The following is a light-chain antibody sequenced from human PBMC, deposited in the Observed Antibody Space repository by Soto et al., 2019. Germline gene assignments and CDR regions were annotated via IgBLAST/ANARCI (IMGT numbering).Light chain of an antibody. J-gene: IGKJ1*01. V-gene: IGKV1-5*01. CDR1: QSISSW. Sequence: DIQMTQSPSTLSASVGDRVTITCRASQSISSWLAWYQQKPGKAPKLLIYDVSSLESGVPSRFSGSGSGTEFSLTISSLQPDDIATYYCQQYNTFWTFGQGTKVEIK. CDR3: QQYNTFWT. CDR2: DVS.